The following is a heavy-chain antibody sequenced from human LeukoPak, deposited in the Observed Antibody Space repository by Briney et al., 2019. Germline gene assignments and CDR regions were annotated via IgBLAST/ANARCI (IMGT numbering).Heavy chain of an antibody. CDR1: GYTFTSYD. CDR3: ARGGRRARAFDI. Sequence: ASVKVSCKASGYTFTSYDINWVRQATGQGLEWMGWMNPQSGDTDYAQKFQGRVTMTRDTSISTAYMELNRLRSDDTAVYYCARGGRRARAFDIWGQGTMVTVSS. D-gene: IGHD1-14*01. CDR2: MNPQSGDT. V-gene: IGHV1-8*01. J-gene: IGHJ3*02.